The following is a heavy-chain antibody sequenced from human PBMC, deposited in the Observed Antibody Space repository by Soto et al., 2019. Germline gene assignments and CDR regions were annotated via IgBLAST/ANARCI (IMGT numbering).Heavy chain of an antibody. CDR1: GFVFSDFA. CDR3: AKSLSGLLSFGDFNY. Sequence: GGSLRLSCSASGFVFSDFAMTWVRQAPGKGLEWVSTISGDGGDIYADSVKGRFTVSRDNSKNMLYLHMNSLRVDDAATYYCAKSLSGLLSFGDFNYRGQGALVTVSS. CDR2: ISGDGGD. V-gene: IGHV3-23*01. D-gene: IGHD2-15*01. J-gene: IGHJ4*02.